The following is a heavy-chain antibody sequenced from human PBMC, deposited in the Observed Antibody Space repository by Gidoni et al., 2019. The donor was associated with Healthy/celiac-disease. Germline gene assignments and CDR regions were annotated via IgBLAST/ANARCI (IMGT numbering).Heavy chain of an antibody. CDR1: GGSISSSSYY. J-gene: IGHJ4*02. V-gene: IGHV4-39*01. CDR2: IYYSGST. Sequence: QLQLQESGPGLVKPSETLSLTCTVSGGSISSSSYYWGWFRQPPGKGLEWIGSIYYSGSTYYNPSLKSRVTISVDTSKNQFSLKLSSVTAADTAVYYCARQYGGTGTDTFDYWGQGTLVTVSS. D-gene: IGHD1-1*01. CDR3: ARQYGGTGTDTFDY.